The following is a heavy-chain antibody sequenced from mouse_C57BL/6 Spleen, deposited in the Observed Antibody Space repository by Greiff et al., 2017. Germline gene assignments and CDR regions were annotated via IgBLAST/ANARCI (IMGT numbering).Heavy chain of an antibody. D-gene: IGHD4-1*01. J-gene: IGHJ2*01. CDR2: ISSGGSYT. CDR1: GFTFSSYG. CDR3: ARGGTKTGTGFDY. Sequence: EVQGVESGGDLVKPGGSLKLSCAASGFTFSSYGMSWVRQTPDKRLEWVATISSGGSYTYYPDSVKGRFTISRDNAKNTLYLQMSSLKSEDTAMYYCARGGTKTGTGFDYWGQGTTLTVSS. V-gene: IGHV5-6*01.